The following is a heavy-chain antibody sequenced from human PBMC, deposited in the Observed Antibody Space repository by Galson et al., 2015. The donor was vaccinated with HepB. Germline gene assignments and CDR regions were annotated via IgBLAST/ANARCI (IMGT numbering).Heavy chain of an antibody. J-gene: IGHJ6*02. Sequence: SVKVSCKASGYTFTNYAMYWVRQAPGRGLEWLGWINTNTGNPTYAQGFIGRFVISLDASVNTAYLQISSLKAEDSVFYYCARVTSIYYYNSSYSYYYYGMDVWGQGTTVTVSS. CDR1: GYTFTNYA. CDR3: ARVTSIYYYNSSYSYYYYGMDV. CDR2: INTNTGNP. D-gene: IGHD3-22*01. V-gene: IGHV7-4-1*02.